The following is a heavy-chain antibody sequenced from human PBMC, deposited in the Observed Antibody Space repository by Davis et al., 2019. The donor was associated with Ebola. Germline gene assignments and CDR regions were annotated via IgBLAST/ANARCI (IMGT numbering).Heavy chain of an antibody. J-gene: IGHJ4*02. CDR2: ISYDGSNK. CDR3: ARVEYSDYGAYFDY. Sequence: GESLKISCAASGFTFSSYAMHWVRQAPGKGLEWVAVISYDGSNKYYADSVKGRFTISRDNAKNSLYLQMNSLRAEDTAVYYCARVEYSDYGAYFDYWGQGTLVTVSS. CDR1: GFTFSSYA. V-gene: IGHV3-30-3*01. D-gene: IGHD4-11*01.